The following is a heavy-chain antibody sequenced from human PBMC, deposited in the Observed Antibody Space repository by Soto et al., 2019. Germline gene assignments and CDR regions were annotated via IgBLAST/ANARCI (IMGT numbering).Heavy chain of an antibody. D-gene: IGHD2-15*01. J-gene: IGHJ6*02. V-gene: IGHV3-15*06. CDR3: TTGSVEGF. CDR2: VYTSAEGGAT. Sequence: EVQLVDSGGGLVKPGGSLNLSFPPSGFGATNPGLTWVGRAPGKGLEWVGRVYTSAEGGATNYAAPVKGRFTISRDDSKNTVYLQMNSLMTEDTAVYYCTTGSVEGFWGQGTTVTVSS. CDR1: GFGATNPG.